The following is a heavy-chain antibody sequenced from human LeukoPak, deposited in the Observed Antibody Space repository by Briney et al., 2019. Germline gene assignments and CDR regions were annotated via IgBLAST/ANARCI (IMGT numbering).Heavy chain of an antibody. D-gene: IGHD3-10*01. Sequence: ASVKVSCKASGYTFTSYGISWVRQAPGQGLEWMGGIIPIFGTANYAQKFQGRVTITADESTSTAYMELSSLRSEDTAVYYCARGGHYYGSGSYPLKYFDYWGQGTLVTVSS. V-gene: IGHV1-69*13. CDR2: IIPIFGTA. CDR3: ARGGHYYGSGSYPLKYFDY. CDR1: GYTFTSYG. J-gene: IGHJ4*02.